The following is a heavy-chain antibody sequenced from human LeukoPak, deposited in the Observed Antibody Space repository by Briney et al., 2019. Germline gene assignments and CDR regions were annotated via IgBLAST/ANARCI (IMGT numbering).Heavy chain of an antibody. D-gene: IGHD1-26*01. CDR1: GFTFSSYG. J-gene: IGHJ4*02. CDR2: IWSDGINK. CDR3: ARASGSFDY. V-gene: IGHV3-33*01. Sequence: GSLRLSCAASGFTFSSYGMHWVRQAPGKGLEWVAFIWSDGINKYYADSVKGRFTISRDNSKDTLYLQLNSLRAEDTAVYYCARASGSFDYWGQGTLVSVSS.